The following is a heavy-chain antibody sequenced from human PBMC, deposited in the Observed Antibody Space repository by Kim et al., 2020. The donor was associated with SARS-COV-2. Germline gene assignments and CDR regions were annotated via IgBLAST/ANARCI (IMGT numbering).Heavy chain of an antibody. Sequence: SETLSLTCAVYGGSFSGYYWSWIRQPPGKGLEWIGEITHSGSTNYNPSLKSRVTISVDTSKNQFSLKLSSVTAADTAVYYCARANGSGSYYNFDYWGQGTLATVSS. V-gene: IGHV4-34*01. CDR2: ITHSGST. J-gene: IGHJ4*02. CDR1: GGSFSGYY. CDR3: ARANGSGSYYNFDY. D-gene: IGHD3-10*01.